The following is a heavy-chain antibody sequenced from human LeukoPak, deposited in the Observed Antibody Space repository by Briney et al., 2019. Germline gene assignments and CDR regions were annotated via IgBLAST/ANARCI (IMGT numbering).Heavy chain of an antibody. CDR1: GGSISSYD. CDR2: TYTSGST. Sequence: PSETLSLTCTVSGGSISSYDWSWIRQPAGKGLEWIGRTYTSGSTNYNPSLKSRVTMSVDMSKNQFSLKLSSMIAADTAVYYCAREGGSGWYSGWFDPWGQGTLVTVSS. CDR3: AREGGSGWYSGWFDP. V-gene: IGHV4-4*07. D-gene: IGHD6-19*01. J-gene: IGHJ5*02.